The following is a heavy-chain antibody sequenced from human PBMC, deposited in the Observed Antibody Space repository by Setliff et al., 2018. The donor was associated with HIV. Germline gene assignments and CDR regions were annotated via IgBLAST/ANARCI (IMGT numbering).Heavy chain of an antibody. CDR1: GGSFSGYY. Sequence: KSSETLSLTCAVYGGSFSGYYWSWIRQPPGKGLEWIGSIYYSGSTYYNPSLKSRVTISVDTSKNQFSLKLSSVTAADTAVYYCARGLSSGWYGYWYFDLWGRGTLVTVS. V-gene: IGHV4-34*01. D-gene: IGHD6-19*01. J-gene: IGHJ2*01. CDR3: ARGLSSGWYGYWYFDL. CDR2: IYYSGST.